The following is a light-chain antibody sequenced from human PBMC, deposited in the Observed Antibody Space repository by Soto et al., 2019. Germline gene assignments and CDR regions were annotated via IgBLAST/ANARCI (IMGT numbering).Light chain of an antibody. CDR2: DAY. J-gene: IGLJ1*01. CDR1: RSDIGGYNY. V-gene: IGLV2-14*03. Sequence: QSALTQPASVCGSPGLSITISCIGTRSDIGGYNYVSWHQQHPGKAPKLMIYDAYERPLGVSNRFSGSKSGNTASLTISGLQNEDEADYYCSSYTDDRPYVFGSGTKVTVL. CDR3: SSYTDDRPYV.